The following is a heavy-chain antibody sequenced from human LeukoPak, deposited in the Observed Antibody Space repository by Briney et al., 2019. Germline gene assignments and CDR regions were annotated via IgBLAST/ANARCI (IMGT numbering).Heavy chain of an antibody. V-gene: IGHV3-23*01. CDR1: GFTFSSYA. CDR2: ISGSGGST. Sequence: TGGSLRLSCAASGFTFSSYAMSWVRQAPGKGLEWVSVISGSGGSTYYADSVKGRFTISRDNSKNTLYVQMNSLRAEDTAVYYCAKDASPNPMPLFDSWGQGTLVTVS. D-gene: IGHD2-2*01. CDR3: AKDASPNPMPLFDS. J-gene: IGHJ4*02.